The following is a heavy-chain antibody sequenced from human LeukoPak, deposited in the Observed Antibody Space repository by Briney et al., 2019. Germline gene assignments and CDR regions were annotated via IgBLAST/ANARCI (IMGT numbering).Heavy chain of an antibody. CDR1: GGSISSHY. CDR3: ARFDYRRFDY. J-gene: IGHJ4*02. D-gene: IGHD4-11*01. CDR2: IYYSGST. Sequence: AETLSLTCTVSGGSISSHYWSWIRQPPGKGPEWIGYIYYSGSTNYNPSLKSRVTISVDTSKNQFSLKLSSVTAADTAVYYCARFDYRRFDYWGQGTLVTVSS. V-gene: IGHV4-59*11.